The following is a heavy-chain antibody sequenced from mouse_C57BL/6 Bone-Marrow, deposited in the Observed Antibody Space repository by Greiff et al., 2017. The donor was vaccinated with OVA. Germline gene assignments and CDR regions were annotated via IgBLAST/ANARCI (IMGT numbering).Heavy chain of an antibody. CDR3: ARQRWLLPDY. D-gene: IGHD2-3*01. CDR2: IYPGGGYT. Sequence: QVQLQQSGAELVRPGTSVKMSCKASGYTFTNYWIGWAKQRPGHGLAWIGDIYPGGGYTNYNEKFKGKATLTADKSYSTAYMQFSSLTSEDSAIYYCARQRWLLPDYGGQGTALTVSA. CDR1: GYTFTNYW. V-gene: IGHV1-63*01. J-gene: IGHJ2*01.